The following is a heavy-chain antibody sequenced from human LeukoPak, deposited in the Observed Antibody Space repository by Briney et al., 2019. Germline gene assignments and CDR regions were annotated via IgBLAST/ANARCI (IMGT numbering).Heavy chain of an antibody. J-gene: IGHJ4*02. V-gene: IGHV3-30-3*01. Sequence: PGGSLRLSCVAPGFTFSRYLMHWAPLAPDKGREWVALITYDGSDKYYADSVKGRFTISRDNSKNTLYLQMDSLRAEDTALYYCARDGNFYYGRGSYCDYWGQGTLVTVSS. CDR3: ARDGNFYYGRGSYCDY. D-gene: IGHD3-10*01. CDR1: GFTFSRYL. CDR2: ITYDGSDK.